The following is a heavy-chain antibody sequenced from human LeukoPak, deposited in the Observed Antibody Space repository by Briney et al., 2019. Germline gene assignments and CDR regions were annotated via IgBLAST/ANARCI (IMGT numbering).Heavy chain of an antibody. CDR2: IYYSGST. J-gene: IGHJ4*02. D-gene: IGHD2-8*01. CDR3: ARINGGRYFDY. CDR1: GGSISSYY. Sequence: PSETLSLTCTVSGGSISSYYWSWIRQPPGKGLEWIGYIYYSGSTNYNPSLKSRVTISVDTSKNQFSLKLSSVTAADTAVYYCARINGGRYFDYWGQGTLVTVSS. V-gene: IGHV4-59*12.